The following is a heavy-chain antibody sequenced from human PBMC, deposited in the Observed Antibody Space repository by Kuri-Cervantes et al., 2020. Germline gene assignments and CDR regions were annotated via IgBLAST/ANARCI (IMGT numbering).Heavy chain of an antibody. CDR3: VKVSVAGPLHYYYYMDV. V-gene: IGHV3-23*01. CDR1: GFTFSNYA. CDR2: ISGSGGYT. D-gene: IGHD6-19*01. J-gene: IGHJ6*03. Sequence: GESLKISCAASGFTFSNYAMSWVRQTPGKGLEWVSAISGSGGYTYYADSVKGRFTISRDNAKNSLYLQMNSLRPEDTALYYCVKVSVAGPLHYYYYMDVWGKGTTVTVSS.